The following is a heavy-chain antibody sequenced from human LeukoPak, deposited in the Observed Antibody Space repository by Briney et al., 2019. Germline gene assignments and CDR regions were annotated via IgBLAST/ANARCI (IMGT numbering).Heavy chain of an antibody. J-gene: IGHJ4*02. CDR3: ARRDSSGYYPA. CDR2: IYYSGST. Sequence: SETLSLTCTVSGDSIGSTTTYYWSWIRQHPGKGLEWIGYIYYSGSTYYNPSLKSRVTISVDTSKNQFSLKLSSVTAADTAVYYCARRDSSGYYPAWGQGTLVTVSS. CDR1: GDSIGSTTTYY. D-gene: IGHD3-22*01. V-gene: IGHV4-31*03.